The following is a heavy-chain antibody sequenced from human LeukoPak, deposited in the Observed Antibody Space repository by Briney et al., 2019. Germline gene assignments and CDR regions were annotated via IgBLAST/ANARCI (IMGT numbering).Heavy chain of an antibody. J-gene: IGHJ4*02. CDR2: ISYDGSNK. CDR3: AKDTSAGTRYFDY. D-gene: IGHD6-19*01. CDR1: GFTFSSYG. Sequence: GRSLRLSCVASGFTFSSYGMHWVRQAPGKGMEWVAVISYDGSNKYYADSVKGRFTISRDNSKNTLYLQMNSLRAEDTAVYYCAKDTSAGTRYFDYWGQGTLVTVSS. V-gene: IGHV3-30*18.